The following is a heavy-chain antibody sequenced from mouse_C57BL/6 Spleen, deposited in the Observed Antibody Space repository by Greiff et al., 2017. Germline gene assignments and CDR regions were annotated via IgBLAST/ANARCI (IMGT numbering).Heavy chain of an antibody. CDR1: GFTFSNYW. Sequence: EVHLVESGGGLVQPGGSMKLSCVASGFTFSNYWMNWVRQSPEQGLEWVAQIRLKSDNYATHSAESVKERFTISRDDSKSSDFLQMNNLRAEDTGIYYCTRTGPWYFDVWGTGTTVTVSS. J-gene: IGHJ1*03. V-gene: IGHV6-3*01. CDR2: IRLKSDNYAT. D-gene: IGHD4-1*01. CDR3: TRTGPWYFDV.